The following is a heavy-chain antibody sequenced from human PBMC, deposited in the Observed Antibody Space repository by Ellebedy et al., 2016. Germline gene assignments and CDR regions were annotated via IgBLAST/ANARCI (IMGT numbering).Heavy chain of an antibody. Sequence: GGSLRLSCAASGFTFSSYAMSWVRQVPGKGLEWVSVISGSGGTTSYAGSVKGRFTISRDNSKNALYLQMNSLRAEDTAVYYGARQPEHESSGYYSTQRADYWGQGTLVTVSS. V-gene: IGHV3-23*01. CDR3: ARQPEHESSGYYSTQRADY. J-gene: IGHJ4*02. CDR1: GFTFSSYA. CDR2: ISGSGGTT. D-gene: IGHD3-22*01.